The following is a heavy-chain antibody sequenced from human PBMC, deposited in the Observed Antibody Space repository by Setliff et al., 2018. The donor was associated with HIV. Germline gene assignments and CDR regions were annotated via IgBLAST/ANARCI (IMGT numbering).Heavy chain of an antibody. CDR1: GGSISNSDFY. D-gene: IGHD2-8*02. CDR3: ARAPTGVTNAFDI. CDR2: IYYRGAT. V-gene: IGHV4-39*07. Sequence: SETLSLTCTVSGGSISNSDFYWGWIRQSPGKGLEWIGSIYYRGATYYNPTLQSRVTISVDKSKNQFSLKLSSVTAADTAVYYCARAPTGVTNAFDIWGQGTMVTVSS. J-gene: IGHJ3*02.